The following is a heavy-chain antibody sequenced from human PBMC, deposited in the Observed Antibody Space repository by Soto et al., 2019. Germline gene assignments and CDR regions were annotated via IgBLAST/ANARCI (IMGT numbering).Heavy chain of an antibody. J-gene: IGHJ4*02. D-gene: IGHD2-2*02. CDR2: ISYDGSNK. Sequence: PGGSLRLSCAASGFTFGSYGMHWVRQAPGKGLEWVAVISYDGSNKYYADSVKGRFTISRDNSKNTLYLQMNSLRAEDTAVYYCARHTGGGCVYYFDYWGQGTLVTVSS. V-gene: IGHV3-30*03. CDR3: ARHTGGGCVYYFDY. CDR1: GFTFGSYG.